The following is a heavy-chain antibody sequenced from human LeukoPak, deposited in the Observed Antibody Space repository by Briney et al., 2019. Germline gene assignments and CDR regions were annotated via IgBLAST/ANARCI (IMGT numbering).Heavy chain of an antibody. CDR3: ARSSYSSSSSV. J-gene: IGHJ3*01. V-gene: IGHV3-74*01. Sequence: GGSLRLSCAASGFTFSNYLMHWVRQTPGKGLVWISRISTDGSFTNYADSVKGRFSISRDNAKNTLYLQINSLRAEDTAVYYCARSSYSSSSSVWGQGTMVTVSS. D-gene: IGHD6-6*01. CDR1: GFTFSNYL. CDR2: ISTDGSFT.